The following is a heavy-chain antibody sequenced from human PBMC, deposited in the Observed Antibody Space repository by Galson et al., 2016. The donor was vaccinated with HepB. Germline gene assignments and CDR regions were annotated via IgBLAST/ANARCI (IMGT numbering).Heavy chain of an antibody. CDR3: ASMRTAGRLADAFDI. D-gene: IGHD6-6*01. V-gene: IGHV3-21*01. CDR2: IGSSSGHM. CDR1: VFTSSTYD. Sequence: SLRLSCAASVFTSSTYDMNWVRQAPGKGLERVSSIGSSSGHMYYADSVRGRFTLSRDNAKNSLFLHMNSLRAEDTAVYYCASMRTAGRLADAFDIWGQGAMVTVSS. J-gene: IGHJ3*02.